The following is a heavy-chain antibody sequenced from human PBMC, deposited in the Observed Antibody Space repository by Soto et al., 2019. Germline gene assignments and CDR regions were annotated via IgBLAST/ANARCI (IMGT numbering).Heavy chain of an antibody. Sequence: SETLSLTCTVSGGSISSGDYSWSWVRKSPGKGLEWIGHIYNSGITYYNPSLKSRVVISIDTSRNQFSLRLNSLTAADRAVYFCARGVTVFGLVSRFWFDPWGQGTVVTVSS. CDR3: ARGVTVFGLVSRFWFDP. CDR2: IYNSGIT. CDR1: GGSISSGDYS. V-gene: IGHV4-30-4*01. D-gene: IGHD3-3*01. J-gene: IGHJ5*02.